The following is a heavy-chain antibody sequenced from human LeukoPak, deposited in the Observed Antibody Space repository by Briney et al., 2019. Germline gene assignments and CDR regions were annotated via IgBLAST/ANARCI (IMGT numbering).Heavy chain of an antibody. J-gene: IGHJ4*02. CDR3: ASHSGSYYSHFDF. Sequence: HPGGSLRLSCVASGFTLGNHAMTWVRQAPGKGLEWVSGMSASGETTYYADSVKGRFTISRDTSKSTLYLQMNSLRAEDTALYYCASHSGSYYSHFDFWGQGTLVTVSS. V-gene: IGHV3-23*01. D-gene: IGHD1-26*01. CDR2: MSASGETT. CDR1: GFTLGNHA.